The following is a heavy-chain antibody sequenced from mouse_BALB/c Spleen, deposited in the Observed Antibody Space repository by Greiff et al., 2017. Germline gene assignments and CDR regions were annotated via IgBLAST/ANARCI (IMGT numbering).Heavy chain of an antibody. CDR3: AREGTTVVFDY. D-gene: IGHD1-1*01. Sequence: EVQLQESGPGLVKPSQSLSLTCSVTGYSITSGYYWNWIRQFPGNKLEWMGYISYDGSNNYNPSLKNRISITRDTSKNQFFLKLNSVTTEDTATYYCAREGTTVVFDYWGQGTTRTVSS. CDR2: ISYDGSN. V-gene: IGHV3-6*02. J-gene: IGHJ2*01. CDR1: GYSITSGYY.